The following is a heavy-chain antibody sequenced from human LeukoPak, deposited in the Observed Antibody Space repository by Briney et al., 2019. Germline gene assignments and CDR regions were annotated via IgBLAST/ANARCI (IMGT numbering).Heavy chain of an antibody. CDR1: GGSISSGSYY. Sequence: SQTLSLTCTVSGGSISSGSYYWSWIRQPAGKGLEWIGRIYTSGSTNYNPSLKSRVTMSVDTSKNQFSLKLSSVTAADTAVYYCARNGKQWLVNNNWFDPWGQGTLVTVSS. CDR2: IYTSGST. CDR3: ARNGKQWLVNNNWFDP. J-gene: IGHJ5*02. D-gene: IGHD6-19*01. V-gene: IGHV4-61*02.